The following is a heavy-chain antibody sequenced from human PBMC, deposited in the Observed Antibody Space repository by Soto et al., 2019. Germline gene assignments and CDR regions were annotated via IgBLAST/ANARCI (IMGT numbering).Heavy chain of an antibody. J-gene: IGHJ5*02. CDR2: ISAYNGNT. Sequence: QVQLLQSGAEVKKPGASVKVSCKASGYTFTSYGISWVRQAPGQGLEWMGWISAYNGNTNYAQKRQGRVTMTTDTSTSTAYMELRSLRSDDTAVYYCARDRSCSSTCCYSCWFDPWGQGTLVNVSS. CDR1: GYTFTSYG. V-gene: IGHV1-18*01. CDR3: ARDRSCSSTCCYSCWFDP. D-gene: IGHD2-2*02.